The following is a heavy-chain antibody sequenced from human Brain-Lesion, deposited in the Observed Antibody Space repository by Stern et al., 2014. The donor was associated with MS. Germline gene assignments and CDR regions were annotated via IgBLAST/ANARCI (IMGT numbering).Heavy chain of an antibody. CDR2: IFNSGST. D-gene: IGHD2-2*01. CDR3: ARGRVVPGFQYYATDV. Sequence: QLQLQESGPGLVKPSQTLSLSCTVSGGSISRGGYYWSWIRQPAGKGLEWIGRIFNSGSTRYNPSLKSRFTISIDPSKNQFSRRLNSMTAADTAVYYCARGRVVPGFQYYATDVWGQGTTVIVSS. J-gene: IGHJ6*02. CDR1: GGSISRGGYY. V-gene: IGHV4-61*02.